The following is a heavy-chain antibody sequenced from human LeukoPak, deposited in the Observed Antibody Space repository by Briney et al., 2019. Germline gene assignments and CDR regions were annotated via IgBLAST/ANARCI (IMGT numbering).Heavy chain of an antibody. D-gene: IGHD3-9*01. J-gene: IGHJ5*02. CDR3: ARDQGQWGYDILTGYEYNWFDP. Sequence: ASVKVSCKASGYTFTSYYMHWVRQAPGQGLEWMGIINPSGGSTSYAQKFQGRVTMTRDTSTSTVYMELSSLRSEDTAVYYCARDQGQWGYDILTGYEYNWFDPWGQGTLVTVSS. CDR2: INPSGGST. V-gene: IGHV1-46*01. CDR1: GYTFTSYY.